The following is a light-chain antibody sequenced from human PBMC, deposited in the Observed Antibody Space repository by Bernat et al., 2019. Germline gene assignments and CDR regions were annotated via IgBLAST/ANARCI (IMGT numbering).Light chain of an antibody. CDR2: AAS. J-gene: IGKJ4*01. Sequence: DIHMTQSPSSLSASVGDRVTITCRASQGISNYLAWYQQKPGKVPKLLTYAASTLQSGVPSRFSGSGSGTDFTLTISSLQPEDVATYYCQKYNSAPPALTFGGGTKVEIK. CDR3: QKYNSAPPALT. V-gene: IGKV1-27*01. CDR1: QGISNY.